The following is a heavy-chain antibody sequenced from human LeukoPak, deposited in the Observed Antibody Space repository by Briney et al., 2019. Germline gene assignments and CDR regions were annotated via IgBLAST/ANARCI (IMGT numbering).Heavy chain of an antibody. J-gene: IGHJ6*02. V-gene: IGHV3-23*01. CDR3: AKNLYCGGGSCYPSALGMDV. Sequence: GGSLRLSCTASGFTFSSYAMSWVRQAPGKGLEWVSSISGSGNRTYYADSVKGRFTISRDNSKNTLFLQMNSLRAEDTAVYYCAKNLYCGGGSCYPSALGMDVWGQGTTVTVSS. D-gene: IGHD2-15*01. CDR2: ISGSGNRT. CDR1: GFTFSSYA.